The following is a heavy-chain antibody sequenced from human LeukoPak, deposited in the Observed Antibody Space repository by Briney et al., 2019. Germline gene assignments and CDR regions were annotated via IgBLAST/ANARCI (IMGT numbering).Heavy chain of an antibody. CDR2: IYPGDSDS. CDR1: GYSFTSYW. J-gene: IGHJ4*02. V-gene: IGHV5-51*01. CDR3: ARFRRGYVKD. Sequence: GESLKISCKGSGYSFTSYWIGWGRQLPGKGLEWMGIIYPGDSDSRYSPSFQGQVTISADKSISTAYLQWSSLKAADTAMYYCARFRRGYVKDWGQGTLVTVSS. D-gene: IGHD5-12*01.